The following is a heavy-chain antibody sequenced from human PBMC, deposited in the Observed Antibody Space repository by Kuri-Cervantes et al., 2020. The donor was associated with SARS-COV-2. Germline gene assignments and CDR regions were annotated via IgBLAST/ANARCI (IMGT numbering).Heavy chain of an antibody. V-gene: IGHV3-30*02. CDR3: ARALRYYDSSGYHNWLDP. J-gene: IGHJ5*02. CDR2: IRYDGSNK. CDR1: GFTLSDYD. Sequence: GESLKISCALSGFTLSDYDMHWVRQAPGKGLEWVAFIRYDGSNKYYADSVKGRFTISRDNSKNTLYLQMNSLRAEDTAVYYCARALRYYDSSGYHNWLDPWGQGTLVTVSS. D-gene: IGHD3-22*01.